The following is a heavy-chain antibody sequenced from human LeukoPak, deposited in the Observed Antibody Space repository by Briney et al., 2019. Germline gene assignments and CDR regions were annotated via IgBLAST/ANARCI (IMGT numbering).Heavy chain of an antibody. CDR3: ARRPGRSSSVRYYYYYYMDV. D-gene: IGHD6-6*01. CDR1: GGSFSGYY. Sequence: KPSETLSLTCAVYGGSFSGYYWSWIRQPPGKELEWIGEINHSGSTNYNPSLKSRVTISVDTSKNQFSLKLSSVTAADTAVYYCARRPGRSSSVRYYYYYYMDVWGKGTTVTVSS. J-gene: IGHJ6*03. V-gene: IGHV4-34*01. CDR2: INHSGST.